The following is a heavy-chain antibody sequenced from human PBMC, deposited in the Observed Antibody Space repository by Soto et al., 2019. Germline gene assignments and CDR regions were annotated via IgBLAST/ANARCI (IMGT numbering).Heavy chain of an antibody. J-gene: IGHJ1*01. D-gene: IGHD3-22*01. CDR3: AKDLGGDHYYDSSGYYARQGFQH. CDR1: GFTFSSYA. Sequence: GGSLRLSCAASGFTFSSYAMSWVRQAPGKGLEWVSAISGSGGSTYYADSVKGRFTISRDNSKNTLYLQMNSLRAEDTAVYYCAKDLGGDHYYDSSGYYARQGFQHWGQGTLVTVSS. CDR2: ISGSGGST. V-gene: IGHV3-23*01.